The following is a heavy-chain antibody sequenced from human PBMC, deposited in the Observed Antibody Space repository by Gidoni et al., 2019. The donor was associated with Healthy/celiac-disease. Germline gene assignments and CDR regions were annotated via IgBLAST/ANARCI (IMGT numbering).Heavy chain of an antibody. CDR1: GYTFTSYA. CDR2: INAGNGNT. CDR3: ARDTITLLGFDP. J-gene: IGHJ5*02. V-gene: IGHV1-3*01. D-gene: IGHD3-10*01. Sequence: QVQLVQSGAEVKKPGASVKVSCKASGYTFTSYAMHWVRQAPGQRLEWMGWINAGNGNTKYSQKFQGRVTITRDTSASTAYMELSSLRSEDTAVYYCARDTITLLGFDPWGQGTLVTVSS.